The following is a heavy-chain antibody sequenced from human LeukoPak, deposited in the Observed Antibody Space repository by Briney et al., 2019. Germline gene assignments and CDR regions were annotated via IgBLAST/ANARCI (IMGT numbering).Heavy chain of an antibody. J-gene: IGHJ5*02. Sequence: GXXRLXCVASGFTFSSFAXSWVRQAPGKXREWVAGIPSSGPITYYADSVKGRFTISRDNSKNTLYLQMNSLTAEDTGVYYCANRVAQHDSWGQGTLVTVSS. CDR1: GFTFSSFA. V-gene: IGHV3-23*01. D-gene: IGHD3-16*01. CDR3: ANRVAQHDS. CDR2: IPSSGPIT.